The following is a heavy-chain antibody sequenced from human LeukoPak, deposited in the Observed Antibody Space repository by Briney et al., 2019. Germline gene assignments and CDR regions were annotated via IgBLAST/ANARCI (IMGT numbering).Heavy chain of an antibody. V-gene: IGHV1-18*01. D-gene: IGHD2-2*01. CDR1: GYTFTSYG. Sequence: GASVKVSCEASGYTFTSYGISWVRQAPGQGLEWMGWISAYNGNTNYAQKLQGRVTMTTDTSTSTAYMELRSLRSDDTAVYYCARDSVVVPAAQDHDAFDIWGQGTMVTVSS. CDR3: ARDSVVVPAAQDHDAFDI. J-gene: IGHJ3*02. CDR2: ISAYNGNT.